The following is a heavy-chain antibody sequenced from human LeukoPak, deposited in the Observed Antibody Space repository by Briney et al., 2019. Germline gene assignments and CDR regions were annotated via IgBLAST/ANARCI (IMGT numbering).Heavy chain of an antibody. CDR1: VHTLTRFD. Sequence: VATVKVSCKASVHTLTRFDVNCVPRATGRGRECMGYINSNSGHTLYAQKLQGGDPMNRNTPISTPYMAQSTQRSEDTRVYYCARILYTLNFYMNVWGEGTTVSIS. D-gene: IGHD1-14*01. CDR2: INSNSGHT. CDR3: ARILYTLNFYMNV. J-gene: IGHJ6*03. V-gene: IGHV1-8*01.